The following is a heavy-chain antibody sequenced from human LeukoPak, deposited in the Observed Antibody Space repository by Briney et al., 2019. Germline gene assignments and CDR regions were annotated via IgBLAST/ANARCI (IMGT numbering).Heavy chain of an antibody. D-gene: IGHD2-15*01. CDR1: GFTFSSYG. J-gene: IGHJ4*02. V-gene: IGHV3-30*02. Sequence: PGGSLRLSCAASGFTFSSYGMHWVRQAPGKGLEWVAFIRYDGSNKYYADSVKCRFTISRDNSKNTLYLQMNSLRAEDTAVYYCAKSARRYCSGGSCYYFDYWGQGTLVTVSS. CDR2: IRYDGSNK. CDR3: AKSARRYCSGGSCYYFDY.